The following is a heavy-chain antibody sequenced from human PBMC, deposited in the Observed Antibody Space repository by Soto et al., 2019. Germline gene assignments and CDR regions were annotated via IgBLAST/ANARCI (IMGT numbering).Heavy chain of an antibody. D-gene: IGHD3-22*01. V-gene: IGHV3-30-3*01. CDR1: GFTFTSYA. Sequence: LVESGGGVVQPGRSLRVSCAASGFTFTSYAMHWVRQAPGKGLEWVATMSYDGSKKDYADSVKGRFTISRDNSKNTLYLQMNSLRAEDTAVYYCARDRLYESNTQYYNYGMDVWGQGTTVTVSS. CDR2: MSYDGSKK. CDR3: ARDRLYESNTQYYNYGMDV. J-gene: IGHJ6*02.